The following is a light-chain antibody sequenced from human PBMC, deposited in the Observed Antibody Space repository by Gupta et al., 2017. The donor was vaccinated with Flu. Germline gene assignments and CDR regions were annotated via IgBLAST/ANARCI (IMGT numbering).Light chain of an antibody. V-gene: IGKV3-15*01. J-gene: IGKJ1*01. CDR1: QSIGTN. CDR3: QQYNDWPLWT. CDR2: GAS. Sequence: TVLTQSPDTLSVSPGQRVTPSCRASQSIGTNLAWLQQRPGQAPKPLIYGASNRATGVPARFGGTGSGKEFTLTISSLQSEDFAVYYCQQYNDWPLWTFGQGTRVDI.